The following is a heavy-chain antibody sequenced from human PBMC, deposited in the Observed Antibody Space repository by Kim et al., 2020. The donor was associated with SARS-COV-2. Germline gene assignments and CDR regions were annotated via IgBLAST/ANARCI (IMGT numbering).Heavy chain of an antibody. CDR3: ARDRDIRWYYT. CDR2: MSYSGTT. D-gene: IGHD2-15*01. J-gene: IGHJ4*02. V-gene: IGHV4-61*01. CDR1: GAYVNIGPNY. Sequence: SETLSLTCTVSGAYVNIGPNYWSWIRQSPEKGLEWIGYMSYSGTTNYNPSLNSRVTISMDASKNQFSLRLNSVTAADTAVYYCARDRDIRWYYTWGQGTLVTVSS.